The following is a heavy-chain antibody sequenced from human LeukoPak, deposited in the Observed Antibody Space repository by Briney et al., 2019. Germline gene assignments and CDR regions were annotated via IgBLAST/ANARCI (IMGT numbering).Heavy chain of an antibody. CDR2: INSDGSST. D-gene: IGHD6-13*01. CDR1: GFTFSSYW. Sequence: QSGGSLRLSCAASGFTFSSYWMHWVRQAPGKGLVWVSRINSDGSSTSYADSVKGRFTISRDNAKNTLYLQMNSLRAEDTAVYYCARRQQLVGGYDYWGQGTLVTVSS. CDR3: ARRQQLVGGYDY. J-gene: IGHJ4*02. V-gene: IGHV3-74*01.